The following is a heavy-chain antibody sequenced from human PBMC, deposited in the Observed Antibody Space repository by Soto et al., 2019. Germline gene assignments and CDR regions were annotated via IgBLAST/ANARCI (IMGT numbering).Heavy chain of an antibody. Sequence: QVQLQESGPGLVKPSDTLSLTCAVSGYSISSSNWWGWIRQPPGKGLEWIGYIYYSGTTYYNPSLKSRVTMSGDTTKTHFPLALTSVTAVDTAVYYCAVRGIHGPIDYWGQGTLVTVSS. CDR3: AVRGIHGPIDY. V-gene: IGHV4-28*01. CDR1: GYSISSSNW. J-gene: IGHJ4*02. D-gene: IGHD3-16*01. CDR2: IYYSGTT.